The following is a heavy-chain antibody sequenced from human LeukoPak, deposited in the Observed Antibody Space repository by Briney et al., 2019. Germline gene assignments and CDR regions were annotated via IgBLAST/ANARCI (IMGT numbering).Heavy chain of an antibody. CDR2: ISAYNGNT. CDR1: GGTFSSYA. Sequence: ASVKVSCKASGGTFSSYAISWVRQAPGQGLEWMGWISAYNGNTNYAQKLQGRVTMTTDTSTSTAYMELRSLRSDDTAVYYCAKISGSYYYYYYMDVWGKGTTVTVSS. CDR3: AKISGSYYYYYYMDV. J-gene: IGHJ6*03. V-gene: IGHV1-18*01. D-gene: IGHD2-15*01.